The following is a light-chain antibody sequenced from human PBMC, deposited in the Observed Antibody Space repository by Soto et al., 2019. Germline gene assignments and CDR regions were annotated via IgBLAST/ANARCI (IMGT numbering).Light chain of an antibody. J-gene: IGLJ3*02. CDR1: ISDVGSYNY. V-gene: IGLV2-14*03. Sequence: QSALTQPASVSGSPGQSITISCTGTISDVGSYNYVSWYQQYPGKAPKLMIYDVSTRPSGVSDRFSGSKSGNTASLTISGLRAEDEADYYCGSYAHTSRVFGGGTKLTVL. CDR2: DVS. CDR3: GSYAHTSRV.